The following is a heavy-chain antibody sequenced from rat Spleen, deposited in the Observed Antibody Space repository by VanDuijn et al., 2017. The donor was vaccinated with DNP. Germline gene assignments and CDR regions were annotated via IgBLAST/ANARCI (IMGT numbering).Heavy chain of an antibody. J-gene: IGHJ2*01. CDR1: GFTFSNYG. Sequence: EVRLVESGGGLVQPGRSLKLTCLASGFTFSNYGVNWICQAPGKGLEWVASISSSSSYIYYTDTVKGRFTISRENAKNTLYLQMTSLRSEDTALYYCARGYGYNDYWGQGVMVTVSS. V-gene: IGHV5-34*01. D-gene: IGHD1-9*01. CDR2: ISSSSSYI. CDR3: ARGYGYNDY.